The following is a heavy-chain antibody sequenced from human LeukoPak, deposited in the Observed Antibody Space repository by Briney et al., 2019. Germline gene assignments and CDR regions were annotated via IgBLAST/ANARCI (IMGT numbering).Heavy chain of an antibody. Sequence: SETLSLTCTVSEGSFSNYYWSWIRQPPGKGLEWIGYISYSGNTNHSPSLKSRVTISVDTSKNQFSLKLSSVTAADTAVYYCATAAAGNAEYFQHWGQGTLVTVSS. J-gene: IGHJ1*01. D-gene: IGHD6-13*01. CDR1: EGSFSNYY. V-gene: IGHV4-59*01. CDR3: ATAAAGNAEYFQH. CDR2: ISYSGNT.